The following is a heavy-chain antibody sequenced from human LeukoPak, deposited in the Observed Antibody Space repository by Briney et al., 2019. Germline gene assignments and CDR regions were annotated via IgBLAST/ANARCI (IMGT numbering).Heavy chain of an antibody. CDR3: ARTDCSSTSCYNGGDNWFDP. J-gene: IGHJ5*02. D-gene: IGHD2-2*02. Sequence: ASVKVSCKASGYTFTSYGISWVRQAPGQGLEWMGWISSYNGNTNYAQKLQGRVTMSTDTSTGTAYMELRSLRSDDTAVYYCARTDCSSTSCYNGGDNWFDPWGQGTLVTVSS. CDR1: GYTFTSYG. V-gene: IGHV1-18*01. CDR2: ISSYNGNT.